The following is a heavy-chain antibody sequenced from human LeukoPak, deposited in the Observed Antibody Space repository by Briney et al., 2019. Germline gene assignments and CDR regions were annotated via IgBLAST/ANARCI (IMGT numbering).Heavy chain of an antibody. D-gene: IGHD3-3*01. CDR2: IKQDGSEK. Sequence: VGSLRLSCAASGFTFSSYWMSWVRQAPGKGLEWVANIKQDGSEKYYVDSVKGRFTISRDSAKNSLYLQMNSLRAEDTAVYYCARGLYSGFLEWLPLYYMDVWGKGTTVTVSS. CDR1: GFTFSSYW. V-gene: IGHV3-7*01. CDR3: ARGLYSGFLEWLPLYYMDV. J-gene: IGHJ6*03.